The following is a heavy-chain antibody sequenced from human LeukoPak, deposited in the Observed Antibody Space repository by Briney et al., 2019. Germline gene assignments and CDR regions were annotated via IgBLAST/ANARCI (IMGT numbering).Heavy chain of an antibody. Sequence: GGSLRLSXAASGFTFSSYSMNWVRQAPGKGLEWVSSIGSRSTYTYSADSVKGRFTISRDNAKNSLYLQMNSLRAGDTAVYYCARGGLNFDAFDIWGQGTIVTVSS. CDR1: GFTFSSYS. V-gene: IGHV3-21*01. CDR3: ARGGLNFDAFDI. CDR2: IGSRSTYT. J-gene: IGHJ3*02. D-gene: IGHD1-7*01.